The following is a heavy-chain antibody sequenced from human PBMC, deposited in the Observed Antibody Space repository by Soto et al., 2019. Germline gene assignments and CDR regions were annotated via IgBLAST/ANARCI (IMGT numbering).Heavy chain of an antibody. CDR2: IYYSGST. CDR3: ASFPSSSRPNWFDP. CDR1: GGSISSSSYY. Sequence: SETLSLTCTVSGGSISSSSYYWGWIRQPPGKGLEWIGSIYYSGSTYYNPSLKSRVTISVDTSKNQFSLKLSSVTAADTAVYYCASFPSSSRPNWFDPWGQGTLVTVSS. J-gene: IGHJ5*02. D-gene: IGHD6-6*01. V-gene: IGHV4-39*07.